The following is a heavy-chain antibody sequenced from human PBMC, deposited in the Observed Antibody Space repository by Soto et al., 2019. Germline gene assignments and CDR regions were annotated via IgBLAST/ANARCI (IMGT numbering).Heavy chain of an antibody. CDR2: ICNGGST. V-gene: IGHV4-4*07. Sequence: AGTLSLTCAVSGGTISSYDWSWIRQPPGKGLEWIGGICNGGSTNYNASLKSRITMSVDTSKNQFSRKLSSVTAADTAKYYCARAGIVGATSYDYYGMDFWGQGTTVTVSS. CDR1: GGTISSYD. CDR3: ARAGIVGATSYDYYGMDF. J-gene: IGHJ6*02. D-gene: IGHD1-26*01.